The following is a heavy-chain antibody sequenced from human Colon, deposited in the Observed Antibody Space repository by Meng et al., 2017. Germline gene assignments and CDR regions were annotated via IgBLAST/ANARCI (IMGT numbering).Heavy chain of an antibody. Sequence: SETLSLTCTVSGDSISGSNYYWGWIRQPPGKGLEWIGNIYYTGRTYYKPSLKSRVTISVDTSKNQFSLKLRSVPAGDTAVYYCARAGGGGGSGWSDYWGQGTLVTGSS. CDR3: ARAGGGGGSGWSDY. D-gene: IGHD6-19*01. J-gene: IGHJ4*02. CDR2: IYYTGRT. CDR1: GDSISGSNYY. V-gene: IGHV4-39*07.